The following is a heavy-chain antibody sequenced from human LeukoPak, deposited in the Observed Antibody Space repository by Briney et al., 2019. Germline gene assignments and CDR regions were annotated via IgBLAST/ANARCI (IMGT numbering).Heavy chain of an antibody. J-gene: IGHJ4*02. V-gene: IGHV5-51*01. CDR1: GYRFTSYW. Sequence: GASLQISCKGSGYRFTSYWIGWVRQMPGKGLEWMGIIYPGDSDTRYSPSFQGQVTISADKSISTAYLQWSSLKASDTAMYYCARRALGGDILTGYYSYFDYWGQGTLVTVSS. CDR3: ARRALGGDILTGYYSYFDY. D-gene: IGHD3-9*01. CDR2: IYPGDSDT.